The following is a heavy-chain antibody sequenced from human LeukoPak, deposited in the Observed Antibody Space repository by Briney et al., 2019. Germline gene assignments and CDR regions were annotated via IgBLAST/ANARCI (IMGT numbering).Heavy chain of an antibody. Sequence: SETLSLTCTVSGYSISSGYYWGWIRQPPGKGLEWIGSIYHSGSTYYNPSLEGRVTISVDTSKNQFSLELSSVTATDTAVYFCATNRVGTYDRPFDIWGQGTMVTVSS. CDR2: IYHSGST. V-gene: IGHV4-38-2*02. J-gene: IGHJ3*02. CDR3: ATNRVGTYDRPFDI. D-gene: IGHD1-26*01. CDR1: GYSISSGYY.